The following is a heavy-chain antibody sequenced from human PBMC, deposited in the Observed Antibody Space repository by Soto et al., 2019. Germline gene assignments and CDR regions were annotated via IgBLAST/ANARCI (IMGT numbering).Heavy chain of an antibody. CDR2: TYWDDDE. J-gene: IGHJ4*02. Sequence: QITLKESGPTLVKPTQALTLTCSFSGFSLTTNQMGVGWIRQAPGKALEWLALTYWDDDETYNPSLKNRLTLTKDPSKNQVVLTMTNMDPVDTATFYCAHRGPRGLLFDYWGPGILVTVS. CDR3: AHRGPRGLLFDY. D-gene: IGHD3-10*01. V-gene: IGHV2-5*02. CDR1: GFSLTTNQMG.